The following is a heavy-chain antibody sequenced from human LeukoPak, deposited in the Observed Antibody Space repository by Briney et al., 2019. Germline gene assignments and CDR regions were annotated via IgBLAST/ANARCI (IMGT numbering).Heavy chain of an antibody. CDR2: ISAYNGNT. V-gene: IGHV1-18*01. Sequence: ASVKVSCKASGYTFTSYGISWVRQAPGQGLEWMGWISAYNGNTNYAQKLQGRVTMTTDTSASTAYMELRSLRSDDTAVYYCARDQGPAAGTTTADYWGQGTLVTVSS. CDR3: ARDQGPAAGTTTADY. D-gene: IGHD6-13*01. J-gene: IGHJ4*02. CDR1: GYTFTSYG.